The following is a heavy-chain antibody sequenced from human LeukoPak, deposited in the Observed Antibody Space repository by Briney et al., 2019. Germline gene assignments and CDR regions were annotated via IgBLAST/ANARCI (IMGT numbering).Heavy chain of an antibody. D-gene: IGHD3-10*01. CDR2: ISGSGGST. V-gene: IGHV3-23*01. CDR1: GFTFSSYA. J-gene: IGHJ4*02. CDR3: AKDSNYYGSGSNDY. Sequence: TGGPLRLSCAASGFTFSSYAMSWVRQAPGKGLEWVSAISGSGGSTYYADSVKGRFAISRDNSKNTLYLQMNSLRAEDTAVYYCAKDSNYYGSGSNDYWGQGTLVTVSS.